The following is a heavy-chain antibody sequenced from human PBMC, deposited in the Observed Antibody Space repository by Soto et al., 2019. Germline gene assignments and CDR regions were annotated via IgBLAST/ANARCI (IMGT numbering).Heavy chain of an antibody. CDR2: VFYTGFT. CDR1: GASISGSYYY. Sequence: SETLSLTCAVSGASISGSYYYWAWLRQSPGKGPEWIGSVFYTGFTSYNPSLESRVSVSVDTSKSQFSLKLSAVTAADTAVYYCATTQKGYNWNYFDHWGRGGLVTVSS. J-gene: IGHJ4*02. V-gene: IGHV4-39*01. CDR3: ATTQKGYNWNYFDH. D-gene: IGHD1-20*01.